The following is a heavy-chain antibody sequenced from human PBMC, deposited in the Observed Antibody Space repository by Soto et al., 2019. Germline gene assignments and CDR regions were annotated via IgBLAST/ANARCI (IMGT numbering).Heavy chain of an antibody. CDR3: VITDSGRERGY. V-gene: IGHV3-48*02. CDR1: GLTFSTNT. Sequence: EVQLVESGGGFEQRGGSLRLSCAVSGLTFSTNTINWVRQAPGKGLEWVSYISTSSTAIYYADSVKGRFTISRDDAKSSLYLQMNSLRDEDTAVYYCVITDSGRERGYWGQGTLVTVSS. D-gene: IGHD3-10*01. J-gene: IGHJ4*02. CDR2: ISTSSTAI.